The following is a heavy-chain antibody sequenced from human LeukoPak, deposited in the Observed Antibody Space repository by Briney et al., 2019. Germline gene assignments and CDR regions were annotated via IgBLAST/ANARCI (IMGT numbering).Heavy chain of an antibody. Sequence: GGSLRLSCAASGFTFSSYSMNWVRQAPGKGLEWVSYISSSSSTIYYADSVKGRFTISRDNAKNSLYLQMNSLRSEDTAVYYCARGNLRGYSYGYKFGSDAFDIWGQGTMVTVSS. CDR2: ISSSSSTI. V-gene: IGHV3-48*01. D-gene: IGHD5-18*01. CDR3: ARGNLRGYSYGYKFGSDAFDI. CDR1: GFTFSSYS. J-gene: IGHJ3*02.